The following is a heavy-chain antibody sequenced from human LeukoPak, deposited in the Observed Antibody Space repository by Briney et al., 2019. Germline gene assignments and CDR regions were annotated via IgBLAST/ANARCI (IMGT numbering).Heavy chain of an antibody. J-gene: IGHJ5*02. V-gene: IGHV4-39*01. CDR3: ARHEYSGSYYGLSWFDP. D-gene: IGHD1-26*01. CDR1: GGSISSSTYY. CDR2: IYYSGST. Sequence: SETLSLTCTVSGGSISSSTYYWGWIRQPPGKGLEWIGSIYYSGSTYYNPSLKSRVTISVDTSKNQLSLKLSSLTAADTAVYYCARHEYSGSYYGLSWFDPWGQGTPVTVSS.